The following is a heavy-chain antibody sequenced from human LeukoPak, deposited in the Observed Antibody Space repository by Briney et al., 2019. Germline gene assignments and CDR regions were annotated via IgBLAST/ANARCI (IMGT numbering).Heavy chain of an antibody. CDR3: ARAGGYYDSSGYYLTGAFDI. D-gene: IGHD3-22*01. Sequence: PSETLSPTCTVSGYSISSGYYWGWIRQPPGKGLEWIGSIYHSGSTYYNPSLKSRVTISVDTSKNQFSLKLSSVTAADTAVYYCARAGGYYDSSGYYLTGAFDIWGQGTMVTVSS. CDR2: IYHSGST. J-gene: IGHJ3*02. CDR1: GYSISSGYY. V-gene: IGHV4-38-2*02.